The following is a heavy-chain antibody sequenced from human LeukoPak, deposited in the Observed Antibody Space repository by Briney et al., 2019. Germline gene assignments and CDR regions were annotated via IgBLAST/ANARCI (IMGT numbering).Heavy chain of an antibody. J-gene: IGHJ3*02. CDR2: ISAYNGNT. D-gene: IGHD3-16*01. CDR1: GYTFTSYG. Sequence: GASVKVSCKASGYTFTSYGISWVRQAPGQGLEWMGWISAYNGNTNYAQKLQGRVTMTTDTSTSTAYMELRSLRSDDTAVYYCAREGSSGGLWGMAFDIWGQGTMVTVSS. CDR3: AREGSSGGLWGMAFDI. V-gene: IGHV1-18*01.